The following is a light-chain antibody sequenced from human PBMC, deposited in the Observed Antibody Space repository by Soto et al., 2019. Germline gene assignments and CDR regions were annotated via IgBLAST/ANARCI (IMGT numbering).Light chain of an antibody. CDR2: ENH. J-gene: IGLJ3*02. V-gene: IGLV1-51*02. Sequence: QSVLTQPPSVSAAPGQKVTISCSGSSSNIGNNYVSWYQQLPGTAPKLLIYENHKRPSGIPDRFSGSKSGTSAALGITGLQTGDEADYYCGTCDTSLTAGVFGGGTKLTVL. CDR1: SSNIGNNY. CDR3: GTCDTSLTAGV.